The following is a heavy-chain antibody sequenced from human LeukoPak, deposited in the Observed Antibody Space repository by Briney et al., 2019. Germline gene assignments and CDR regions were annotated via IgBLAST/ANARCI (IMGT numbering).Heavy chain of an antibody. D-gene: IGHD2-2*01. CDR2: IKSKTEGGTT. Sequence: ETLSLTCSVSGGSISNYFWTWIRQPPGKGLEWVGRIKSKTEGGTTAYAAPVQGRFTISRDDSKDTLYLQMNSLKTEDTAVYYCSTDDPSHTYHLSAYWGQGTLVTVSS. CDR1: GGSISNYF. CDR3: STDDPSHTYHLSAY. J-gene: IGHJ4*02. V-gene: IGHV3-15*01.